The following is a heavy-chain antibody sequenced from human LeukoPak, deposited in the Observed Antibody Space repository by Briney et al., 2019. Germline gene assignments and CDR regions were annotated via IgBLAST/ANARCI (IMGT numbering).Heavy chain of an antibody. V-gene: IGHV3-53*05. CDR2: LYSGGSA. J-gene: IGHJ5*02. CDR3: ARDLGGSGSYYTGTDNWFDP. Sequence: PGGSLRLSCAASGFIVSSNYMNWVRQAPGKGLEWIAVLYSGGSAYYADSVKGRFTISRDNSKNTLYLQMNSLRAEDTALYYCARDLGGSGSYYTGTDNWFDPWGQGTLVTVSS. D-gene: IGHD3-10*01. CDR1: GFIVSSNY.